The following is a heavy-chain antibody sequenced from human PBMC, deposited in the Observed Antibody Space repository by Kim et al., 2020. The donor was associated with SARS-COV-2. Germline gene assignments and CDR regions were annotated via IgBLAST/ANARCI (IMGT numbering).Heavy chain of an antibody. Sequence: GGSLRLSCAASGFRLSTYGMHWVRQAPGKGLEWVAVIWNDGSDEYYADSVKGRFTISRDNSNNKVFVQMNSLRAEDTAVYYCARDIGYCSSISCPGAFD. V-gene: IGHV3-33*01. D-gene: IGHD2-2*01. J-gene: IGHJ3*02. CDR2: IWNDGSDE. CDR3: ARDIGYCSSISCPGAFD. CDR1: GFRLSTYG.